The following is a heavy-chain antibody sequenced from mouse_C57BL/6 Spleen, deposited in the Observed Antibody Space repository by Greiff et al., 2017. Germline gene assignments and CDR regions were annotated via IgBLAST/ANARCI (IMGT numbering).Heavy chain of an antibody. Sequence: EVQLQQSGPELVKPGASVKMSCKASGYTFTDYNMHWVKQSHGKSLEWIGYINPNNGGTSYNQKFKGKATLTVNKSSSTAYMELRSLTSEDSAVYYCARGEFDDGSSLAWFAYWGQGTLVTVSA. CDR2: INPNNGGT. V-gene: IGHV1-22*01. D-gene: IGHD1-1*01. CDR3: ARGEFDDGSSLAWFAY. CDR1: GYTFTDYN. J-gene: IGHJ3*01.